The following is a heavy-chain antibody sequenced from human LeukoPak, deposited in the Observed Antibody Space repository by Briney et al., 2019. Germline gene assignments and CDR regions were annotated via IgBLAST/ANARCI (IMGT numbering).Heavy chain of an antibody. V-gene: IGHV1-69*05. Sequence: SVKVSCKASGGTFSSYAISWVRQAPGQGLEWMGRIIPIFGTANYAQKFQGRVTITTDESTSTAYMELSSLRSEDTAAYYCARGRGDTAIYWGQGTLVTVSS. CDR2: IIPIFGTA. CDR1: GGTFSSYA. CDR3: ARGRGDTAIY. J-gene: IGHJ4*02. D-gene: IGHD3-10*01.